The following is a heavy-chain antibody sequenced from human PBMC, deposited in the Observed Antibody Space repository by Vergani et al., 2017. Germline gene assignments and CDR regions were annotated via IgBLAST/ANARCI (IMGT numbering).Heavy chain of an antibody. CDR2: IKSKTDGGTT. V-gene: IGHV3-15*01. D-gene: IGHD2-2*01. Sequence: EVQLVESGGGLVKPGGSLRLSCAASGFTFSNAWMSWVRQAPGKGLEWVGRIKSKTDGGTTDYAAPVKGRFTISRDDSKNTLYLQMNSLKTEDTAVYYCTTSHYCSSTSCSTEFHYWGQGTLVTVSS. CDR3: TTSHYCSSTSCSTEFHY. J-gene: IGHJ4*02. CDR1: GFTFSNAW.